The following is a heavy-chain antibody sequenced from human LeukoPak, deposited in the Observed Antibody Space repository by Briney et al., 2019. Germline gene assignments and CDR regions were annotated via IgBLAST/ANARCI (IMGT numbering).Heavy chain of an antibody. D-gene: IGHD2-2*01. CDR1: GFTFSSYS. J-gene: IGHJ4*02. CDR3: VVVCSSTSCYAGLDY. V-gene: IGHV3-21*01. CDR2: ISSSSSYI. Sequence: PGGSLRLSCAASGFTFSSYSMNWVRQAPGKGLEWVSSISSSSSYIYYADSVKGRFTISRDNAKNSLYLQMNSLRAEDTAVYYCVVVCSSTSCYAGLDYWGQGTLVTVSS.